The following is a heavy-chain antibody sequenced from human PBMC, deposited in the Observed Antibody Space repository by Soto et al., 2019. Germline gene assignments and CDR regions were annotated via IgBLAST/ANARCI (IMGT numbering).Heavy chain of an antibody. J-gene: IGHJ6*02. Sequence: QVQLVESGGGVVQPGRSLRLSCAASGYTLSSYGMHWVRQAPGKGLEWVAVIWYDGSNKYYADSVKGRFTISRDNSKNTLYLQINSLRAEDTAVYYCARTSGITGRTHYYYYGMDVWGQGTTVTVSS. CDR2: IWYDGSNK. V-gene: IGHV3-33*01. D-gene: IGHD1-20*01. CDR3: ARTSGITGRTHYYYYGMDV. CDR1: GYTLSSYG.